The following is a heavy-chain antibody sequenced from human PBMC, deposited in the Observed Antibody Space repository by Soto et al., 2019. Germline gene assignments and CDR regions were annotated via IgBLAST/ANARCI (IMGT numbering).Heavy chain of an antibody. CDR2: INPNSGGT. CDR1: GYTFTGYY. J-gene: IGHJ6*02. D-gene: IGHD3-3*01. V-gene: IGHV1-2*02. CDR3: ARERPIFGVVTLVYYYYGMDV. Sequence: ASVKVSCKXSGYTFTGYYMHWVRQAPGQGLEWMGWINPNSGGTNYAQKFQGRVTMTRDTSISTAYMELSRLRSDDTAVYYCARERPIFGVVTLVYYYYGMDVWGQGTTVTVSS.